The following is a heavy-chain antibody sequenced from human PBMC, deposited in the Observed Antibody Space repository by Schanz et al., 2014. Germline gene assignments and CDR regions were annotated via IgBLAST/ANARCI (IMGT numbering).Heavy chain of an antibody. D-gene: IGHD5-18*01. J-gene: IGHJ3*02. V-gene: IGHV1-18*01. CDR2: ISAYNGDT. CDR1: GYTFISYG. CDR3: TRGGYSYALSAFDI. Sequence: QVQLVQSGAEVRKPGASVKVSCKASGYTFISYGISWVRQAPGQGLEWMGWISAYNGDTNFAQKFQDRVIFTTDTTTTTAYMELRILRSDDTALYYCTRGGYSYALSAFDIWGQGTMVTVSS.